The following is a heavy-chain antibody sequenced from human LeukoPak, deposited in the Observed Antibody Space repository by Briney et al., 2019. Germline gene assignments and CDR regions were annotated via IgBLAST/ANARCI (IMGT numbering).Heavy chain of an antibody. CDR3: ARGVAVAGTDY. Sequence: IGEINHSGSTNYNPSLKSRVTISVDTSKNQFSLKLSSVTAADTAVYYCARGVAVAGTDYWGQGTLVTVSS. V-gene: IGHV4-34*01. D-gene: IGHD6-19*01. CDR2: INHSGST. J-gene: IGHJ4*02.